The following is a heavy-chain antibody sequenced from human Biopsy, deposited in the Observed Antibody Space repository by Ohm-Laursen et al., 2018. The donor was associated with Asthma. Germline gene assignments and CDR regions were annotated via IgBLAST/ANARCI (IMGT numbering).Heavy chain of an antibody. J-gene: IGHJ4*02. CDR1: GFAVSRDY. V-gene: IGHV3-53*01. D-gene: IGHD4-23*01. CDR2: IYRGGTS. CDR3: ARGDSGNWSHYYFDY. Sequence: SLRLSCAASGFAVSRDYMFGVRQAPGKGLEWVSVIYRGGTSHTADSVRGRFTISRDYSKHTLYLQMHSLRAEDTAVYYCARGDSGNWSHYYFDYWGQGTLVTVSS.